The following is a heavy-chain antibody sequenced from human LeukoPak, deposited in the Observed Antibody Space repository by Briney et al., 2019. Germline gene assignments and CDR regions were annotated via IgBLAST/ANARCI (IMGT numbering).Heavy chain of an antibody. D-gene: IGHD3-10*01. CDR1: GFTFGSYA. V-gene: IGHV3-23*01. Sequence: PGGSLRLSCAASGFTFGSYAMSWVRQAPGKGLEWVSGISGSGGSTYYADSVKGRFTISRDNSKNTLYLQMNSLRAEDTAVYYCAKEKYGSGTYYFDYWGQGTLVTVSS. CDR3: AKEKYGSGTYYFDY. J-gene: IGHJ4*02. CDR2: ISGSGGST.